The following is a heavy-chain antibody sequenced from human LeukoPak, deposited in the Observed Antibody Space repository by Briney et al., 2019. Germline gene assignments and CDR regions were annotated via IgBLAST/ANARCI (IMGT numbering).Heavy chain of an antibody. CDR3: ARSGGY. J-gene: IGHJ4*02. CDR1: GGSISSYY. D-gene: IGHD1-26*01. V-gene: IGHV4-59*01. CDR2: IYYSGST. Sequence: SETLSLTCTVSGGSISSYYRSWIRQPPGKGLEWIGYIYYSGSTNYNPSLKSRVTISVDTSRNQFSLKLSSVTAADTAVYYCARSGGYWGQGTLVTVSS.